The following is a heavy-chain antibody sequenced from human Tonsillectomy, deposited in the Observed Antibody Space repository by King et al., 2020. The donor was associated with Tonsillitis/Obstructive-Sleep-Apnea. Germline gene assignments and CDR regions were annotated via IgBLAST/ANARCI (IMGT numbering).Heavy chain of an antibody. J-gene: IGHJ4*02. Sequence: VQLQQWGAGLLKPSETLSLTCAVYGGSFSGYYWGWIRQPPGKGLEWIGEINHSGSTNYNPSLKSRVTISVDTSKKQFSLKLSSVTAADTAVYYCASAKYDFWSGSATYYFYYWGQGTLCSVSS. V-gene: IGHV4-34*01. CDR1: GGSFSGYY. CDR2: INHSGST. CDR3: ASAKYDFWSGSATYYFYY. D-gene: IGHD3-3*01.